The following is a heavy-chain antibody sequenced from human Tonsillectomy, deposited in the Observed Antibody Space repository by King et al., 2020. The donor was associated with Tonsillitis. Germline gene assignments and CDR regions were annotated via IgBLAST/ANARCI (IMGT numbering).Heavy chain of an antibody. J-gene: IGHJ5*02. D-gene: IGHD2-2*01. Sequence: AQLVQSGAEVKKPGASVKVSCKASGYTFTSYYMHWVRQAPGQGLEWMGMINPGGGTTSYAQKFQGRVTMTRDTSTNTVYMELSSLRSEDTAVYYCARDRPCSSASCYGGSWFDPWGQGTLVTVCS. CDR3: ARDRPCSSASCYGGSWFDP. CDR2: INPGGGTT. CDR1: GYTFTSYY. V-gene: IGHV1-46*01.